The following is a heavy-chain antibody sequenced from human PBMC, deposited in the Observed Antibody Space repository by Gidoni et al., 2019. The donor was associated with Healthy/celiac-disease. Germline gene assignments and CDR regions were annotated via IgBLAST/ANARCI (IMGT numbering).Heavy chain of an antibody. Sequence: QLPLQESGPGLVTPSQTLSLTCTVSGGSISSGAYYWSWIRQPPGKGLEWIGYIYYSGSTYYNPSLKSRVTISVDTSKNQFSLKLSSVTAADTAVYYCAGEASFYDFWSGSFGFDPWGQGTLVTVSS. CDR2: IYYSGST. V-gene: IGHV4-30-4*01. CDR1: GGSISSGAYY. CDR3: AGEASFYDFWSGSFGFDP. J-gene: IGHJ5*02. D-gene: IGHD3-3*01.